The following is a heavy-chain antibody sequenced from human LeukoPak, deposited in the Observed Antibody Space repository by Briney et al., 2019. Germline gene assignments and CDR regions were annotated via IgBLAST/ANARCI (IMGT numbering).Heavy chain of an antibody. CDR3: ARVGWGDYDTDY. V-gene: IGHV4-31*03. J-gene: IGHJ4*02. CDR1: GGSISSGGYY. D-gene: IGHD4-17*01. Sequence: SETLSLTCTVSGGSISSGGYYWSWIRQHPGKGLEWIGYIYYSGSTYYNPSLKSRVTISVDTSKNQFSLKLSSVTAADTAVYYCARVGWGDYDTDYWGQGTLVTVSS. CDR2: IYYSGST.